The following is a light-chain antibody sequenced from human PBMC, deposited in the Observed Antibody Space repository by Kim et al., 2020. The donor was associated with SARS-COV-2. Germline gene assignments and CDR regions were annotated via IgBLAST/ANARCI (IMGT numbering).Light chain of an antibody. CDR2: QVS. CDR3: MQGTHWPPYT. Sequence: DVVMTQSPLSLPVTLGQPASISCRSSQSLVHSDGKTYFHWFQQRPGQSLRRLIYQVSNRDSGVPDRFSGSGSGTDFTLKISRVEAEDVGVYYCMQGTHWPPYTFGQGTKLEI. V-gene: IGKV2-30*02. J-gene: IGKJ2*01. CDR1: QSLVHSDGKTY.